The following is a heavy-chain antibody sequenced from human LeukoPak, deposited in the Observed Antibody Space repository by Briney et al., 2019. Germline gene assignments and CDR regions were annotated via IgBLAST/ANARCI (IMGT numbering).Heavy chain of an antibody. V-gene: IGHV3-23*01. CDR1: GFTFSSYA. CDR2: ISGSGGST. CDR3: ARVGLLWFGELSYFDY. D-gene: IGHD3-10*01. Sequence: GGSLRLSCAASGFTFSSYAMSWVRQAPGKGLEWVSAISGSGGSTYYADSVKGRFTISRDNSKNTLYLQMNSLRAEDTAVYYCARVGLLWFGELSYFDYWGQGTLVTVSS. J-gene: IGHJ4*02.